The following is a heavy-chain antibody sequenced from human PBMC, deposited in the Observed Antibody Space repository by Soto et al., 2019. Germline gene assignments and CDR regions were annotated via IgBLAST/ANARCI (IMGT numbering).Heavy chain of an antibody. Sequence: QVQLQESGPGLVKPSETLSLTCTVSGGSISSYYWSWIRQPPGKGLEWIGYIYYSGSTNYNPSLKRRVTISVATSKTQFSLKLSYVTAADTAVYYCAGLMVRGVTNPNFDYWGQGTLVTVSS. CDR3: AGLMVRGVTNPNFDY. CDR2: IYYSGST. CDR1: GGSISSYY. V-gene: IGHV4-59*08. D-gene: IGHD3-10*01. J-gene: IGHJ4*02.